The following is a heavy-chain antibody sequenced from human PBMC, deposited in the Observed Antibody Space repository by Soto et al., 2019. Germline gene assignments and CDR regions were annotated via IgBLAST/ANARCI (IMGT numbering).Heavy chain of an antibody. D-gene: IGHD3-22*01. CDR1: GGTFSSYA. Sequence: ASVKVSCKASGGTFSSYAISWVRQDPGQGLEWMGGIIPIFGTANYAQKFQGRVTITADESTSTAYMELSSLRSEDTAVYYCARGLYYYDSSGYYPFDYWGQGTLVTVSS. V-gene: IGHV1-69*13. CDR2: IIPIFGTA. J-gene: IGHJ4*02. CDR3: ARGLYYYDSSGYYPFDY.